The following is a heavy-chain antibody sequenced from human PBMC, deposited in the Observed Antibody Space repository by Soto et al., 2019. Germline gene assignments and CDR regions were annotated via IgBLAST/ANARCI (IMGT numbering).Heavy chain of an antibody. CDR3: ARGLDDYIWGSYRNLFDY. CDR1: GFTFSDYY. CDR2: ISSSGSTI. Sequence: QVQLVESGGGLVKPGGSLRLSCAASGFTFSDYYMSWIRQAPGKGLEWVSYISSSGSTIYYADSVKGRFTISRDNAKNSLYRQMNRLRAEDTAVYYCARGLDDYIWGSYRNLFDYWGQGTLVTVSS. V-gene: IGHV3-11*01. J-gene: IGHJ4*02. D-gene: IGHD3-16*02.